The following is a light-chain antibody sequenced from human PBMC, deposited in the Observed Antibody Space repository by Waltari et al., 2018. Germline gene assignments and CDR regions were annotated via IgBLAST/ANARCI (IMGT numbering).Light chain of an antibody. CDR2: SND. Sequence: QSVLPHSPSASGTPRQRVTISCSGSSSTIGSTAVNWYRQLTGTAPKLLIFSNDQRPSGFPDRFSGSKSGTSASLSISGLQSEDEADYYCSAWDDSLNGVVFGGGTKLTVL. CDR1: SSTIGSTA. CDR3: SAWDDSLNGVV. V-gene: IGLV1-44*01. J-gene: IGLJ2*01.